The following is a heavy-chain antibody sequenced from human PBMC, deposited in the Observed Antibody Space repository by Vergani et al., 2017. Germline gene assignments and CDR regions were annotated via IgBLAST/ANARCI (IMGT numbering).Heavy chain of an antibody. CDR1: GGSFSGYY. Sequence: QLQLQESGPGLVKPSETLSLTCAVYGGSFSGYYWSWIRQPPGKGLEWIGEINHSGSTNYNPSLKSRVTLSVDTAKNQFSLKLSSVTAADTAVYYCAGLIFYMDVWGKGTTVTVSS. J-gene: IGHJ6*03. CDR3: AGLIFYMDV. CDR2: INHSGST. V-gene: IGHV4-34*10. D-gene: IGHD2-15*01.